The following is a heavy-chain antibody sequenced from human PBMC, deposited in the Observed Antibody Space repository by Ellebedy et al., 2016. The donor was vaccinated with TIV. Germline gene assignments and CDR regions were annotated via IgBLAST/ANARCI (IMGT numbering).Heavy chain of an antibody. V-gene: IGHV4-39*07. CDR3: VRTSSGTRNFDP. CDR1: GGSISSTTYY. CDR2: IYYSGIT. J-gene: IGHJ5*02. D-gene: IGHD1-1*01. Sequence: MPSETLSLTCTVSGGSISSTTYYWGWIRQPPGKGLEWIGSIYYSGITYYNPSLESRVTISLDPSKNQFSLKLSSVTAADTAVYYCVRTSSGTRNFDPWGQGTLVTVSS.